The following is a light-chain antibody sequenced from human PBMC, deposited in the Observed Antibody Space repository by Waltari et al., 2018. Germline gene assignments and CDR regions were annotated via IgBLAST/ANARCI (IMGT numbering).Light chain of an antibody. CDR1: SSNIGGNF. CDR3: AVWDDSLSGYI. J-gene: IGLJ1*01. CDR2: RNN. Sequence: QSVLTQPPSASGTPGQSITISCSGSSSNIGGNFVYWYHQPPGPAPRLLTYRNNQRPSGVPDRFSGSRAGTSASLAISGLRSEDEGDYYCAVWDDSLSGYIFGPGTRV. V-gene: IGLV1-47*01.